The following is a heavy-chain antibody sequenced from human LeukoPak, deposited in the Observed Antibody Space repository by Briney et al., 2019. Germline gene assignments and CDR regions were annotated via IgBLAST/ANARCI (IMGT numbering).Heavy chain of an antibody. CDR1: GYTFTSYD. V-gene: IGHV1-8*01. CDR2: MNPNSGNT. Sequence: ASVKVSCKASGYTFTSYDINWVRQATGQGLEWMGWMNPNSGNTGYAQKFQGRVTMTRDTSTSTVYMELSSLRSEDTAVYYCARDGSGSYSRYMDVWGKGTTVTVSS. CDR3: ARDGSGSYSRYMDV. D-gene: IGHD3-10*01. J-gene: IGHJ6*03.